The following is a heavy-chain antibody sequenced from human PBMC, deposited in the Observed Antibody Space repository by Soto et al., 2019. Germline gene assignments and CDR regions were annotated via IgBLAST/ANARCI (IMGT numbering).Heavy chain of an antibody. D-gene: IGHD5-12*01. CDR2: IYDSGST. V-gene: IGHV4-59*08. J-gene: IGHJ4*02. CDR3: AAGGGLPRYY. CDR1: GGSISSSY. Sequence: PSETLSLTCTVSGGSISSSYWSWIRQPPGKGLEWIGYIYDSGSTYYNSSLKSRVTMSVDTSKNQFSLKLSSVTAADTAVYYCAAGGGLPRYYWGQGTLVTV.